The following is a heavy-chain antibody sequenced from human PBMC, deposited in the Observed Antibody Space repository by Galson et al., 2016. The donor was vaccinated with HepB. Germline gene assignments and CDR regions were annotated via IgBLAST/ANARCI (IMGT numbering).Heavy chain of an antibody. V-gene: IGHV3-11*01. CDR2: ISSSGSTI. J-gene: IGHJ6*02. Sequence: SLRLSCAASGFTFSDYYMSWIRQAPGKGLEWVSYISSSGSTIYYADSAKGRFTISRDNAKNSLYLQTNSLRDEDTAVYYCAGDARASVYFYYYGMAVWGQGTTVTVS. CDR1: GFTFSDYY. CDR3: AGDARASVYFYYYGMAV.